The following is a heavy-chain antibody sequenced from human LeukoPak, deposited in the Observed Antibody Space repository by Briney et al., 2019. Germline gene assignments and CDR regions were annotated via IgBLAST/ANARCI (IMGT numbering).Heavy chain of an antibody. Sequence: ASVKVSCKASGYTFTSYGISWVRQAPGQGLEWMGWISAYNGSTSYAQKLQGRVTMTTDTSTSTAYMELRSLRSDDTAVYYCARGSHTIAAAAYNWFDPWGQGTLVTVSS. V-gene: IGHV1-18*01. CDR1: GYTFTSYG. D-gene: IGHD6-13*01. J-gene: IGHJ5*02. CDR2: ISAYNGST. CDR3: ARGSHTIAAAAYNWFDP.